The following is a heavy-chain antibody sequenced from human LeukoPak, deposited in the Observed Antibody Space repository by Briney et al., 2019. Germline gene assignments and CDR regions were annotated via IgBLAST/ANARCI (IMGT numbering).Heavy chain of an antibody. J-gene: IGHJ5*02. CDR3: ARECSTVKNTNWLDP. V-gene: IGHV1-2*02. CDR1: GYTFTDYY. CDR2: MNPNNCIT. D-gene: IGHD6-13*01. Sequence: SVTVSLTSSGYTFTDYYIHWVRQAPGQALERMGWMNPNNCITNYSQRYQVRVSLTRDTSITTAYMELTNLISDDTAMYYCARECSTVKNTNWLDPWGQGTLVIVSS.